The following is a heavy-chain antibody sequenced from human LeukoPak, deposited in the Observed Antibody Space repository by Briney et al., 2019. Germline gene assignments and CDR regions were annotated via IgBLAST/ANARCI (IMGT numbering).Heavy chain of an antibody. Sequence: SETLSLTCTVSGYSISNGYYWGWVRQPPGKGLEWIGSIYHSGSTYYNPSLKSRVTISVDTSKNQFSLKLSSVTAADTAVYYCARGPPRYSSYWGQGTLVTVSS. J-gene: IGHJ4*02. CDR3: ARGPPRYSSY. CDR2: IYHSGST. V-gene: IGHV4-38-2*02. D-gene: IGHD5-18*01. CDR1: GYSISNGYY.